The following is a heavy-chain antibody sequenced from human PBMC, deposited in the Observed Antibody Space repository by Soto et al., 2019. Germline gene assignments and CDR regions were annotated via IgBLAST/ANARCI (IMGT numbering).Heavy chain of an antibody. J-gene: IGHJ4*02. Sequence: QVQLQVSGPGLVKPSATLSLSCTVSTGSTNSFYWSWIRQPPGKGLEWIGYFFYTGSTNPNPSLKSRVTISLDMSSSQFSLSLSSVTAADTAMYYCARSRDGYNLNPIDQWGQGLLVTVSS. D-gene: IGHD5-12*01. CDR1: TGSTNSFY. V-gene: IGHV4-59*01. CDR3: ARSRDGYNLNPIDQ. CDR2: FFYTGST.